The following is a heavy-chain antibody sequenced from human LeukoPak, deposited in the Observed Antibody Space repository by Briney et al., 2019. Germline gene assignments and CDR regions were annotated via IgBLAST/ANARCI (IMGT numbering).Heavy chain of an antibody. V-gene: IGHV4-34*01. CDR3: ARHVVVPAATDLIDY. Sequence: SETLSLTCAVYGGSFSGYYWSWIRQPPEKGLEWIGEINHSGSTNYNPSLKSRVTISVDTSKNQFSLKLSSVTAADTAVYYCARHVVVPAATDLIDYWGQGTLVTVSS. D-gene: IGHD2-2*01. CDR1: GGSFSGYY. CDR2: INHSGST. J-gene: IGHJ4*02.